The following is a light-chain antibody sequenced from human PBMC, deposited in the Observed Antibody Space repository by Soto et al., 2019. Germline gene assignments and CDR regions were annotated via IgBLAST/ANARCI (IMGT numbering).Light chain of an antibody. V-gene: IGKV3-20*01. CDR1: RVIRGL. CDR2: GAY. J-gene: IGKJ5*01. CDR3: QQHHSSPCT. Sequence: IVLTKSPSTLSLSPGDRATLSWSARRVIRGLLAWYQQKPGQAPRLLIYGAYNRATGIPPRFSGSGSGTDFTLTISRLEPEDSAVYYCQQHHSSPCTFGQGTRLEIK.